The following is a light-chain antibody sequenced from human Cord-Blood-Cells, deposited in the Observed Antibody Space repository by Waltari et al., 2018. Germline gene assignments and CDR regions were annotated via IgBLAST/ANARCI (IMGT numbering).Light chain of an antibody. CDR1: QSISSY. Sequence: DLQMTQHPSYLSASVGDRVPLTCRASQSISSYLNWSQQKPGKSPKLLIYAASSLQSGVPLRFSGIVSGTDFTLTICSLQPEDFATYYCQQSYSTPYTFVQGTKLEIK. V-gene: IGKV1-39*01. J-gene: IGKJ2*01. CDR2: AAS. CDR3: QQSYSTPYT.